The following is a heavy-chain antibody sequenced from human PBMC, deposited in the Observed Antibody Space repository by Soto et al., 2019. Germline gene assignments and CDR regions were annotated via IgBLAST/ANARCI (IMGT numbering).Heavy chain of an antibody. D-gene: IGHD6-19*01. CDR3: GKFSDIEVPGMGDWFDP. Sequence: QVQLEESGGGVVQPGRSLRLSCKASGFTFTSYGMHWVRQAPGKGLEWVALISYDGSDKLYADSVEGRFTISRDNSKNTVYLQMNSLIIEDTAMYHCGKFSDIEVPGMGDWFDPWGQGTLVTVTS. V-gene: IGHV3-30*18. CDR1: GFTFTSYG. J-gene: IGHJ5*02. CDR2: ISYDGSDK.